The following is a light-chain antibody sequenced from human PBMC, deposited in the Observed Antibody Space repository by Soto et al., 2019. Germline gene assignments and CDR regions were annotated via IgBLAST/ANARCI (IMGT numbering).Light chain of an antibody. CDR2: DAS. CDR3: QQRSNWPLT. CDR1: QSVSSY. Sequence: EIVLTQSPATLSLSPGERATLSCRASQSVSSYLAWYQQKPGQAPRLLIYDASNRATGIPARFSGSGSGADFTLTISSLEPEDFAIYYCQQRSNWPLTFGVGTKVEI. V-gene: IGKV3-11*01. J-gene: IGKJ4*01.